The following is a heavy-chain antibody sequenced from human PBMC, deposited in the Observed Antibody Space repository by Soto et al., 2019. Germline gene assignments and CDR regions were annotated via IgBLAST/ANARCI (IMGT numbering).Heavy chain of an antibody. CDR1: VFSVDTTYC. Sequence: VASVKVSCKASVFSVDTTYCIHWARRAPGQGLEWMGSINPNSGDTNYAQNFQGRVTMTRDTSISTAYMEVSSLTSDDTAVYYCGSPRSGPSPDVGHWGHGTMVTVSS. CDR2: INPNSGDT. D-gene: IGHD2-15*01. CDR3: GSPRSGPSPDVGH. V-gene: IGHV1-2*02. J-gene: IGHJ4*01.